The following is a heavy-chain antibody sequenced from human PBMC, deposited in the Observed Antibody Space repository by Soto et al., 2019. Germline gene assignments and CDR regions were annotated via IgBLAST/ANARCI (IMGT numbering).Heavy chain of an antibody. D-gene: IGHD2-2*02. CDR1: GGSISSGGYY. CDR2: IYYSGST. CDR3: ARGRNIPDYYYYMDV. Sequence: QVQLQESGPGLVKPSQTLSLTCTVSGGSISSGGYYWSWIRQHPGNGLEWIGYIYYSGSTYYNPSLKSRVTISVDTSKNQFSLKLSSVTAADTAVYYCARGRNIPDYYYYMDVWGKGTTVTVSS. J-gene: IGHJ6*03. V-gene: IGHV4-31*03.